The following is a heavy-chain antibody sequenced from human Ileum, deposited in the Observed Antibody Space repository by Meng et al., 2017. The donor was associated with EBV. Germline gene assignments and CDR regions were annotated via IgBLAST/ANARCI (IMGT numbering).Heavy chain of an antibody. CDR3: ARDGYSSGSD. D-gene: IGHD6-19*01. CDR2: IYNSGST. CDR1: GGSVSSGGNY. Sequence: HEQLSASGLGLVKPADAPSLTCSVSGGSVSSGGNYWSWIRQPPGKGLEWIGYIYNSGSTNYNPSLKSRVTISVDTSKNQFSLKLSSVTAADTAVYYCARDGYSSGSDWGQGTLVTVSS. V-gene: IGHV4-61*08. J-gene: IGHJ4*02.